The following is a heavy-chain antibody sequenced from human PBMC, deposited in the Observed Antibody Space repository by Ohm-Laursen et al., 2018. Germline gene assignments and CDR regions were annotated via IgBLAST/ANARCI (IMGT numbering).Heavy chain of an antibody. V-gene: IGHV3-11*04. CDR3: GRDLGTLAAGTVGYFDS. J-gene: IGHJ4*02. Sequence: SLRLSCAASGFTFSDYYMNWIRQAPGKGLEWVSYISTSGSSIYYADSVKGRFTISRDNGQSSLYLQMNSLRAEDAAVYYCGRDLGTLAAGTVGYFDSWGQGILVTVSS. D-gene: IGHD6-25*01. CDR1: GFTFSDYY. CDR2: ISTSGSSI.